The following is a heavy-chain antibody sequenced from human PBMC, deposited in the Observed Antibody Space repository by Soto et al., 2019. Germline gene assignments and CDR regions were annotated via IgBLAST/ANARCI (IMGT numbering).Heavy chain of an antibody. CDR2: ISAYNGNT. D-gene: IGHD1-26*01. Sequence: EASVKVSCKASGYTFTSYGISWVRQAPGQGLEWMGWISAYNGNTSYAQKLQGRVTMTTDTSTSTAYMELRSLRSDDTAVYYCARDSYGREWELRGDAFDIWGQGTMVTVSS. J-gene: IGHJ3*02. CDR3: ARDSYGREWELRGDAFDI. V-gene: IGHV1-18*01. CDR1: GYTFTSYG.